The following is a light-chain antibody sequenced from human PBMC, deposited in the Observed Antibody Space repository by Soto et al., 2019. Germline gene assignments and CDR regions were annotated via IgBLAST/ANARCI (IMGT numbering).Light chain of an antibody. CDR3: QQRSNWPPGVT. CDR2: GAS. V-gene: IGKV3D-20*02. CDR1: QSVSSSY. J-gene: IGKJ5*01. Sequence: EIVLTQSPGTLSLSPWERATLSCRASQSVSSSYLAWYQQKPGQAPRLLIYGASSRATGIPDRFSGSGSGTDFTLTISRLEPEDFAVYYCQQRSNWPPGVTFGQGTRLEIK.